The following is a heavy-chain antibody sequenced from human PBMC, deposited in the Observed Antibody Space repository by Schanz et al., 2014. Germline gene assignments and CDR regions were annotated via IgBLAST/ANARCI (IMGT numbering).Heavy chain of an antibody. J-gene: IGHJ4*02. D-gene: IGHD5-18*01. CDR3: AKYWGGYSYGFVEY. CDR2: ISGSGGDT. CDR1: GFSFSIFA. V-gene: IGHV3-23*04. Sequence: EVHLVQSGGGLVQPGGSLRLSCAASGFSFSIFAMTWVRQAPGQGLEWVSTISGSGGDTYPADSVKGRFTISRDNSNNTLYLQMKSLRAEDTAVYYCAKYWGGYSYGFVEYWGQGILVTVSS.